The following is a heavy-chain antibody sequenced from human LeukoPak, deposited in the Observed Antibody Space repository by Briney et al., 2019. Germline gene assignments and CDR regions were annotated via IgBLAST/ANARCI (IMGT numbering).Heavy chain of an antibody. CDR2: ISSSGTPI. V-gene: IGHV3-48*03. CDR1: GFAFSSYE. Sequence: PGGSLRLSCAASGFAFSSYEMNWVRQAPGKGLEWVSYISSSGTPIYYADSVKGRFTISRDNAKNSLYLQMNSLRAEDTSVYYCVRIKVSAFDIWGQGTMVAVSS. J-gene: IGHJ3*02. CDR3: VRIKVSAFDI.